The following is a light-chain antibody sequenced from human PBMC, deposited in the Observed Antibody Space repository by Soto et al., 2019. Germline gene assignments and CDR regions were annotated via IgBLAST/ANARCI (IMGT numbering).Light chain of an antibody. CDR3: QQRYSTIWT. CDR2: AAS. V-gene: IGKV1-16*01. J-gene: IGKJ1*01. Sequence: DIHMTQSPSSLSASVGDTVTITCLASQDIKNYLAWFQQKPGKAPKSLIYAASSLQSGVPSRFSVSGSGTDCTLTISSLKTEDFATYYCQQRYSTIWTFGQGTKVDIK. CDR1: QDIKNY.